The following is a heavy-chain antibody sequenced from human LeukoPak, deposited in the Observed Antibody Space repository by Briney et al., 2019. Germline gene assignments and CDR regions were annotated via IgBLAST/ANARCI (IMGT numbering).Heavy chain of an antibody. V-gene: IGHV1-18*01. CDR1: GYTFTSYG. CDR3: ARVSPPYSGSYYSDY. Sequence: ASVKVSCKASGYTFTSYGISWVRQAPGQGLEWMGWISAYNGNTNYAQKLQGRVTMTTDTSTSTAYMELRSLRSDDTAVYYCARVSPPYSGSYYSDYWGQGTLVTVSS. J-gene: IGHJ4*02. D-gene: IGHD1-26*01. CDR2: ISAYNGNT.